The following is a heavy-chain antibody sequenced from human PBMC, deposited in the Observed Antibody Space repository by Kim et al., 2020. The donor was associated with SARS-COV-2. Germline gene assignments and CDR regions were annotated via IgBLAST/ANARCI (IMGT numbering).Heavy chain of an antibody. J-gene: IGHJ4*02. CDR3: ARFSSWYVDY. CDR2: NT. Sequence: NTNYAQKLQGRVTMTTDTSTSTAYMELRSLRSDDTAVYYCARFSSWYVDYWGQGTLVTVSS. V-gene: IGHV1-18*01. D-gene: IGHD6-13*01.